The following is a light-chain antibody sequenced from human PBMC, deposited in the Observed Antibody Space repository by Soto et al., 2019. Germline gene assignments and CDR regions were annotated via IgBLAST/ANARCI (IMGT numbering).Light chain of an antibody. Sequence: DIVMTQSPDSLAVSLGERATINCKSSQSVLHSSNNKNYLAWYQQKQGQPPKVLIYWASTRESGVPDRFSGSGSGTDFTLTISSLQAEDVAVYYCQQYYSTPPAFGQGTKLEI. V-gene: IGKV4-1*01. J-gene: IGKJ2*01. CDR3: QQYYSTPPA. CDR2: WAS. CDR1: QSVLHSSNNKNY.